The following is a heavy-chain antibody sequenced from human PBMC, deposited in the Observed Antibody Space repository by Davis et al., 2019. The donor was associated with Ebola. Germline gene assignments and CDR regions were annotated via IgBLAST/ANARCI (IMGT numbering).Heavy chain of an antibody. Sequence: GESLKISCAASGFTFSSYAMSWVRQAPGKGLEWVSAISGSGGSTYYADSVKGRFTISRDNSKNTLYLQMNNLRAEDTAVYYCARGTGYCSGGSCTTTPTFDYWGQGTLVTVSS. CDR1: GFTFSSYA. J-gene: IGHJ4*02. D-gene: IGHD2-15*01. CDR3: ARGTGYCSGGSCTTTPTFDY. CDR2: ISGSGGST. V-gene: IGHV3-23*01.